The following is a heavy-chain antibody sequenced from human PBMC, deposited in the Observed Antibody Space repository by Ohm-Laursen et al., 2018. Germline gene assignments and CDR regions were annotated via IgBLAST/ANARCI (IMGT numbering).Heavy chain of an antibody. CDR3: ASSGSPSRAWYSFDS. J-gene: IGHJ4*02. CDR2: SRDKANSYTT. CDR1: GFTFDDHY. V-gene: IGHV3-72*01. Sequence: SLRLSCAASGFTFDDHYMDWVRQAPGKGLELVARSRDKANSYTTAYVASVKGRFSISRDDSENSLYLQMNSLKTEDTAVYYCASSGSPSRAWYSFDSWGQGTLVTVSS. D-gene: IGHD6-13*01.